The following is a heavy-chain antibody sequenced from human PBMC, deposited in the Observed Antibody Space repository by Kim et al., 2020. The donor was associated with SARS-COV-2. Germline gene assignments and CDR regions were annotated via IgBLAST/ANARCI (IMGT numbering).Heavy chain of an antibody. CDR1: CFTFSSYA. CDR3: AKHTPRVLGAMCGD. Sequence: GGSLRLSCAASCFTFSSYAMSLFRQAPGKGLECFSAISGSGGSTYYADSVKCRFTISRDNPKHTLSLPMNSLRAEATAVYYCAKHTPRVLGAMCGDWGQG. J-gene: IGHJ1*01. CDR2: ISGSGGST. D-gene: IGHD5-18*01. V-gene: IGHV3-23*01.